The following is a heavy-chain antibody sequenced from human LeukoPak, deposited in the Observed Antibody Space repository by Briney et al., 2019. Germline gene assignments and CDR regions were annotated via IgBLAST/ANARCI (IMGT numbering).Heavy chain of an antibody. D-gene: IGHD3-16*01. CDR1: GYTFTGYY. CDR3: AREGGYYMDV. V-gene: IGHV1-18*04. Sequence: ASVKVSCKASGYTFTGYYLHWVRQAPGQGLEWMGWISAYNGNTNYAQKLQGRVTMTTDTSTSTAYMELRSLRSDDTAVYYCAREGGYYMDVWGKGTTVTVSS. CDR2: ISAYNGNT. J-gene: IGHJ6*03.